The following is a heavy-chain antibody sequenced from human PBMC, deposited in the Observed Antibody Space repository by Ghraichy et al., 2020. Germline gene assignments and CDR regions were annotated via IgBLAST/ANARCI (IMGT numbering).Heavy chain of an antibody. Sequence: ETLSLTCAASGFTFSSYVMSWVRQAPRKGLEWVSGISGSGGDTYYADSVKGRFTISRDNSKNTLYLQMNSLRAEDTAVYYCAKGIAAGTTTISYYYNGMDVWGQGTTVTVSS. CDR3: AKGIAAGTTTISYYYNGMDV. CDR1: GFTFSSYV. J-gene: IGHJ6*02. CDR2: ISGSGGDT. V-gene: IGHV3-23*01. D-gene: IGHD6-13*01.